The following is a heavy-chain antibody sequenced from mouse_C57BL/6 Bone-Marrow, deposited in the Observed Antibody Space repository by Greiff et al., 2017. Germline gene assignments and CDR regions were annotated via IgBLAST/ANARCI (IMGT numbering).Heavy chain of an antibody. Sequence: EVKLVESGGDLVKPGGSLKLSCAASGFTFSSYGMSWVRQTPDKRLEWVATISSGGSYTYYPDSVKGRFTISRDNAKNTLYLQMSSLKSEDTAMNYCARRYYYGSGRYFDVWGTGTTVTVSS. V-gene: IGHV5-6*02. J-gene: IGHJ1*03. CDR3: ARRYYYGSGRYFDV. CDR1: GFTFSSYG. CDR2: ISSGGSYT. D-gene: IGHD1-1*01.